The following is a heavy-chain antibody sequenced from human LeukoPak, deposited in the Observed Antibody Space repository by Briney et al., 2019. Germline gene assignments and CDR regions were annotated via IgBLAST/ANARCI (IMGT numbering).Heavy chain of an antibody. CDR2: IYYSGST. CDR1: GGSISSYY. CDR3: ARGHVVATITSRRWFDP. Sequence: SETLSLTCTVSGGSISSYYWSWIRQPPGKGLEWIGYIYYSGSTNYNPSLKSRVTISVDTSKNQFSLKLSSVTAADTAVYYCARGHVVATITSRRWFDPWGQGTLVTVSS. D-gene: IGHD5-12*01. V-gene: IGHV4-59*12. J-gene: IGHJ5*02.